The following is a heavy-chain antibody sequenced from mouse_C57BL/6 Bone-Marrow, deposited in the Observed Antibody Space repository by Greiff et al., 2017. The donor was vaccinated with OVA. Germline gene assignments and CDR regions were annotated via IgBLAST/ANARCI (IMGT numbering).Heavy chain of an antibody. V-gene: IGHV7-3*01. J-gene: IGHJ2*01. CDR1: GFTFTNYY. D-gene: IGHD1-1*01. Sequence: EVKLMESGGGLVQPGDSLSLSCAASGFTFTNYYMSWVRPPPGKALEWLAFIRNKPNGSTTEYSASVKGRFTISRDNSQSIHDLYMNALRAEDSATNYCARCKGGVAVDYFDYWGQGTALTVSS. CDR2: IRNKPNGSTT. CDR3: ARCKGGVAVDYFDY.